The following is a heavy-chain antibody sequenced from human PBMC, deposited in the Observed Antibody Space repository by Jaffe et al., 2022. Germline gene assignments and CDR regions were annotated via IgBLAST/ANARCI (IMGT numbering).Heavy chain of an antibody. J-gene: IGHJ3*02. CDR3: ATALAGDFWSHAFDI. CDR1: GFTFSSYS. CDR2: ISSSSSYI. V-gene: IGHV3-21*01. Sequence: EVQLVESGGGLVKPGGSLRLSCAASGFTFSSYSMNWVRQAPGKGLEWVSSISSSSSYIYYADSVKGRFTISRDNAKNSLYLQMNSLRAEDTAVYYCATALAGDFWSHAFDIWGQGTMVTVSS. D-gene: IGHD3-3*01.